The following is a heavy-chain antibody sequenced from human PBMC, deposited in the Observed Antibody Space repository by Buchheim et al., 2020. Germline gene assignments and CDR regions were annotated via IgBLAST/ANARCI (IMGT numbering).Heavy chain of an antibody. D-gene: IGHD6-13*01. CDR1: GFTFSSYG. J-gene: IGHJ4*02. CDR2: IWYDGSNK. V-gene: IGHV3-33*01. Sequence: QVQLVESGGGVVQPGRSLRLSCAASGFTFSSYGMHWVRQAPGKGLEWVAVIWYDGSNKYYADSVKGRFTISRDNSKNTLYLQMNSLRAEDTAVYYCARGSSWYGAQPFDYWDQGTL. CDR3: ARGSSWYGAQPFDY.